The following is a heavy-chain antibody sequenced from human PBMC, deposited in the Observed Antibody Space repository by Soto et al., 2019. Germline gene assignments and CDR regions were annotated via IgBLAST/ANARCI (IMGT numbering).Heavy chain of an antibody. CDR2: IIPIFGTA. V-gene: IGHV1-69*13. D-gene: IGHD3-10*01. J-gene: IGHJ6*02. CDR3: ATTWDFGRFDYYYGMDV. Sequence: SLKVSCKASGGTFSSYAISWVRQAPGQGLEWMGGIIPIFGTANYAQKFQGRVTITADESTSTAYMELSSLRSEDTAVYYCATTWDFGRFDYYYGMDVWGQGTTVTVYS. CDR1: GGTFSSYA.